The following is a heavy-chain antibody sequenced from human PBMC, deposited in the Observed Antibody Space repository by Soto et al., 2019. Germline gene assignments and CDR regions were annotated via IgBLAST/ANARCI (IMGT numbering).Heavy chain of an antibody. V-gene: IGHV1-18*04. Sequence: ASVKVSFKASGYTFPSYGISWVRQAPGQGLEWMGWISAYNGNTNYAQKLQGRVTMTTDTSTSTAYMELRSLRSDDTAVYYCARAYYDFWSGYYTYYYYYGMDVWGQGTTVTVSS. J-gene: IGHJ6*02. CDR3: ARAYYDFWSGYYTYYYYYGMDV. CDR1: GYTFPSYG. CDR2: ISAYNGNT. D-gene: IGHD3-3*01.